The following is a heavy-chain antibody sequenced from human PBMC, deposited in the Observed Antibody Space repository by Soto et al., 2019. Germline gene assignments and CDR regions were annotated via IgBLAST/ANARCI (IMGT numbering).Heavy chain of an antibody. V-gene: IGHV4-59*01. J-gene: IGHJ4*02. Sequence: PSETLSLTCTASGGSISSYYWSWIRQPPGKGLEWIGYIYYSGSTNYNPSLKSRVTISVDTSKNQFSLKLSSVTAADTAVYYCARVTRSVEPRAFDYWGQGTLVTVSS. CDR3: ARVTRSVEPRAFDY. CDR1: GGSISSYY. D-gene: IGHD1-1*01. CDR2: IYYSGST.